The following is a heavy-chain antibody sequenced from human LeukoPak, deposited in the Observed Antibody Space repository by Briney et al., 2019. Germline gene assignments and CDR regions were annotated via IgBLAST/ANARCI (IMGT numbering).Heavy chain of an antibody. CDR2: INQDGSQE. D-gene: IGHD3-10*01. V-gene: IGHV3-7*04. CDR1: TFTLLSYW. CDR3: ARDGYGTGSHDY. J-gene: IGHJ4*02. Sequence: PVGSLRLSRAASTFTLLSYWMSWVRQAPGKGLEWVANINQDGSQEHYVDSVKGRFTISRDNTKNSLYLQMNSLRAEDTAVYYCARDGYGTGSHDYWGQGTLVTVSS.